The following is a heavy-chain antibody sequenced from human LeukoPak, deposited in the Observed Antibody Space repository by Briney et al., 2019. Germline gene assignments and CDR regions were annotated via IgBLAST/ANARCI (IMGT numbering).Heavy chain of an antibody. CDR2: ISYDGSNK. D-gene: IGHD2-15*01. J-gene: IGHJ5*02. Sequence: PGSSLRLSCAASGFTFSSYAMHWVRQAPGKGLEWVAVISYDGSNKYYADSVKGRFTISRDNSKNTLYLQMNSLRAEDTAVYYCARDTYCSGGSCYNWFDPWGQGTLVTVSS. CDR3: ARDTYCSGGSCYNWFDP. CDR1: GFTFSSYA. V-gene: IGHV3-30-3*01.